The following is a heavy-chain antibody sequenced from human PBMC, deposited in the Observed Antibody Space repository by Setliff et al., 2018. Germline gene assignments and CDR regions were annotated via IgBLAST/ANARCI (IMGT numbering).Heavy chain of an antibody. CDR1: GYTFTNYA. CDR2: INAGNGNT. D-gene: IGHD3-3*01. V-gene: IGHV1-3*01. Sequence: ASVKVSCKASGYTFTNYAIHWVRQAPGQGLEWMGWINAGNGNTKYSQKFQGRVTMTRDTSTNTVYMQLSSLRSEDTAVYYCARESTAKNFWGEYSDYWGQGTLVTVSS. CDR3: ARESTAKNFWGEYSDY. J-gene: IGHJ4*02.